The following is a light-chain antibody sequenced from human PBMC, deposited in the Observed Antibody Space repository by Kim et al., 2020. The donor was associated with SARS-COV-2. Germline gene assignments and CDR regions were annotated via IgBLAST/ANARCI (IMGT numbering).Light chain of an antibody. J-gene: IGLJ2*01. CDR2: STD. CDR1: TGAVTSAYH. CDR3: LVYYAGAVL. Sequence: VVTQEPSLTVSPGGTVTLTCASNTGAVTSAYHPNWFQQKPGQAPTSLIYSTDKKHPSTPARFSGSLLGGKAALTLSGVQPEDEAEYYCLVYYAGAVLFGGGTQLTVL. V-gene: IGLV7-43*01.